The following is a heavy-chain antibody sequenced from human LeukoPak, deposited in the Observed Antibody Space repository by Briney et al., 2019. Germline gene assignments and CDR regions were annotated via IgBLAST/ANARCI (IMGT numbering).Heavy chain of an antibody. CDR3: ARANVFGEFDP. CDR1: GFTVSSNY. Sequence: PGGSLRLSCAASGFTVSSNYMSWVRQAPGKGLEWVSVIYSGGSTYDADSVKGRFTISRDNSKNTLYLQMNSLRAEDTAVYYCARANVFGEFDPWGQGTLVTVSS. J-gene: IGHJ5*02. D-gene: IGHD3-3*01. CDR2: IYSGGST. V-gene: IGHV3-53*01.